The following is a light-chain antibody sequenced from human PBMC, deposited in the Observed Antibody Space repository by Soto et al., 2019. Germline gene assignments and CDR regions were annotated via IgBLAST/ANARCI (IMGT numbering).Light chain of an antibody. CDR2: SAS. CDR1: QSVSSSH. Sequence: EIVLTQSPGTLSLSPGERATLSCRASQSVSSSHLAWYQQKPGQAPRLLIYSASSRATGIPDRFSGSGSGTDFTLTISRLDPEDFAVYYCQQYGSSASFG. J-gene: IGKJ1*01. CDR3: QQYGSSAS. V-gene: IGKV3-20*01.